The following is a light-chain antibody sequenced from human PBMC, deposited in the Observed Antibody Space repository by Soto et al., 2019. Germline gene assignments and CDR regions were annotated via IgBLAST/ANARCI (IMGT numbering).Light chain of an antibody. CDR1: QSGSSSY. Sequence: IVLMQSPGTLSLSPGERATLSCRASQSGSSSYLGWHQQKHCQAPRLLIEGASNMATGIPDRFSGSGSVTGFTLTITRXEPEDFAVYYCKQYGSTPSTFGQGTKVDTK. V-gene: IGKV3-20*01. CDR3: KQYGSTPST. J-gene: IGKJ1*01. CDR2: GAS.